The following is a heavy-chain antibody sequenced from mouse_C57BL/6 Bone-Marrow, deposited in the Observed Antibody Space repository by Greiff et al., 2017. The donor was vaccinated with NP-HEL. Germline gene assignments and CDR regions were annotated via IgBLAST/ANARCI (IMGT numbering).Heavy chain of an antibody. CDR1: GYTFTSYW. CDR2: IDPSDSYT. Sequence: QVQLQQPGAELVRPGTSVKLSCKASGYTFTSYWMHWVKQRPGQGLEWIGVIDPSDSYTNYNQKFKGKATLTVYTSSSTAYMQLSSLTSEDSAVYYCARGGRNWYFDVWGTGTTVTVSS. D-gene: IGHD3-3*01. J-gene: IGHJ1*03. V-gene: IGHV1-59*01. CDR3: ARGGRNWYFDV.